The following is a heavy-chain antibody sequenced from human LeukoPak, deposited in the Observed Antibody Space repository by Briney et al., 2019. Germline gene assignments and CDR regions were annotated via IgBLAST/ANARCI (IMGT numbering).Heavy chain of an antibody. CDR1: GFTFSSYA. D-gene: IGHD2-8*01. CDR2: ISSNGGST. CDR3: ARAAVLMVYARGYFDY. Sequence: GGSLRLSCAASGFTFSSYAMHWVRQAPGKGLEYVSAISSNGGSTYYANSVKGRFTISRDNSKNTLYLQMNSLRAEDTAVYYCARAAVLMVYARGYFDYWGQGTLVTVSS. V-gene: IGHV3-64*01. J-gene: IGHJ4*02.